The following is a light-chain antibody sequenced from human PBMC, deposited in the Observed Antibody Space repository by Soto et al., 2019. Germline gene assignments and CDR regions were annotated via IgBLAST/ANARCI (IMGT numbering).Light chain of an antibody. CDR2: GTS. Sequence: EIVLTQSPGTLSLSPGERATLSCRASQSVTSSYLAWYQQKPGQAPRLLIYGTSNRATGIPDRFSGSGSGTDFTLTISRLEPEDFAVYYCQQYSSSPLTFGGGTKVDI. J-gene: IGKJ4*01. V-gene: IGKV3-20*01. CDR3: QQYSSSPLT. CDR1: QSVTSSY.